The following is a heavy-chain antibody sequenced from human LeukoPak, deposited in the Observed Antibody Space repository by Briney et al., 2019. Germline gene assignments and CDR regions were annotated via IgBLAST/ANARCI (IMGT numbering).Heavy chain of an antibody. J-gene: IGHJ4*02. CDR2: INDNGLNT. CDR3: TKGDGGWYPIDY. V-gene: IGHV3-23*01. CDR1: GFTFTNYG. Sequence: PGASLRLSCVASGFTFTNYGMSWVRQAPGKGLEWVSTINDNGLNTHYADSVKGRFTISRDDSKNTLHLKMNSLRADDTALYYCTKGDGGWYPIDYWGQGVLVIVSS. D-gene: IGHD6-19*01.